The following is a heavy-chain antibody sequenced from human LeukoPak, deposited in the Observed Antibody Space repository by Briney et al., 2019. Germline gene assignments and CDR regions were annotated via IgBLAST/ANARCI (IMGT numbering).Heavy chain of an antibody. V-gene: IGHV4-34*01. D-gene: IGHD3-22*01. CDR3: ARDAPSNYYDSSGYYSARRYFDL. J-gene: IGHJ2*01. Sequence: SETLSLTCAVYGGSFSGYYWSWIRQPPGKGLEWIGEINHSGSTNYNPSLKSRVTMSVDTSKNQFSLKLSSVTAADTAVYYCARDAPSNYYDSSGYYSARRYFDLWGRGTLVTVSS. CDR1: GGSFSGYY. CDR2: INHSGST.